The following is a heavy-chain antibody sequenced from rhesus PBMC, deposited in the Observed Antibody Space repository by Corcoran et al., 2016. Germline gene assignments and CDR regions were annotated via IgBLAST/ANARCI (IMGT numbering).Heavy chain of an antibody. CDR3: ARPHSGSYYRFDY. Sequence: QVQLQESGPGLVKPSETLSLTCAVSGGSIIDDYYWSWIRQPPGKGLEWIGYSYGSGGGTNYNPSLKNRVTISIDTSKNQFSLKLSSVTAADTAVYYCARPHSGSYYRFDYWGQGVLVTVSS. D-gene: IGHD3-16*01. CDR2: SYGSGGGT. V-gene: IGHV4-106*01. CDR1: GGSIIDDYY. J-gene: IGHJ4*01.